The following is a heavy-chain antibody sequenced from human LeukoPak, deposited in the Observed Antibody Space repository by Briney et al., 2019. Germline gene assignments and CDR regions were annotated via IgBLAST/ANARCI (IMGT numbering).Heavy chain of an antibody. CDR2: ISSGSSTI. J-gene: IGHJ4*02. CDR1: GFTSSSYS. V-gene: IGHV3-48*04. Sequence: PGPSLRPSSAATGFTSSSYSMNSVSQAPAEGPNNVSNISSGSSTIYYADSVKGRFTISRDNAKNSLYLQMNSLRAEDTAVYYCATSTTYYDILTGLDYWGQGTLVTVSS. D-gene: IGHD3-9*01. CDR3: ATSTTYYDILTGLDY.